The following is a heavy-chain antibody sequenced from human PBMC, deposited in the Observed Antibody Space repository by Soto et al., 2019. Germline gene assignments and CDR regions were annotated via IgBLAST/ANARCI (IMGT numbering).Heavy chain of an antibody. Sequence: ASVKVSCKSSGYRFETYAMSWVRQAPGQGLEWMGWISSYNIDTYYAPKFQDRVTMTKDTSTGTAYMELRSLRSDDTAMYYCARGHGVIIGAMDVWGQGTTVTVSS. CDR1: GYRFETYA. J-gene: IGHJ6*02. D-gene: IGHD3-3*01. CDR3: ARGHGVIIGAMDV. CDR2: ISSYNIDT. V-gene: IGHV1-18*01.